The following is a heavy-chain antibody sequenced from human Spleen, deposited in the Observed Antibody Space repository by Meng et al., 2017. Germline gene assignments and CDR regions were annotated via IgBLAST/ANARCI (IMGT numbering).Heavy chain of an antibody. CDR1: GYTFPDYW. V-gene: IGHV1-2*06. J-gene: IGHJ4*02. CDR2: INPKSGDT. D-gene: IGHD6-13*01. CDR3: ARDEDISAAGKLFGDY. Sequence: QGQLGHSGAEVKKPGASVKGSCKASGYTFPDYWLHWVRRAPGQGLEWMGRINPKSGDTHYAQRFQGRVTMTGDTSISTAYMELSGLRSDDTAMYYCARDEDISAAGKLFGDYWGQGTLVTVSS.